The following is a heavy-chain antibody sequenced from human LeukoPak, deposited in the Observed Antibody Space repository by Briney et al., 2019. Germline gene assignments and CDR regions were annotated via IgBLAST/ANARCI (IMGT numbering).Heavy chain of an antibody. CDR2: LNPSGGST. J-gene: IGHJ3*02. D-gene: IGHD4-23*01. Sequence: ASVKVSCKASGGTFSSYAISWVRQAPGQGLEWMGMLNPSGGSTSYAQKFQGRVTMTRDTSTSTVYMELSSLRSEDTAVYYCARPIYGGNSVRAFDIWGQGTMVTVSS. V-gene: IGHV1-46*01. CDR1: GGTFSSYA. CDR3: ARPIYGGNSVRAFDI.